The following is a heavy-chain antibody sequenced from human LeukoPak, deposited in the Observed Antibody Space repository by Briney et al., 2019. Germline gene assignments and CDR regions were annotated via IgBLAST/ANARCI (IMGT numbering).Heavy chain of an antibody. CDR2: IDPNIGDT. J-gene: IGHJ4*02. CDR1: GYTFTDYN. Sequence: GASVKVSCKASGYTFTDYNMHWVRQAPGQGLEWMGRIDPNIGDTNYAQKFQGRVTMTRDTSISTAYMELSRLRFDDTAVYYCARINSSRWYDFWGQGTLVTVSS. CDR3: ARINSSRWYDF. D-gene: IGHD6-13*01. V-gene: IGHV1-2*06.